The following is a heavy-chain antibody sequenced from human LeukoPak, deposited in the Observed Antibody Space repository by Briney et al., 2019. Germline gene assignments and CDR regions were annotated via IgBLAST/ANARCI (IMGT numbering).Heavy chain of an antibody. V-gene: IGHV1-8*01. CDR1: GSTFTSYD. J-gene: IGHJ6*03. CDR2: MNTNSGNT. CDR3: ARGYRPYQLLTLYYYYYYMDV. D-gene: IGHD2-2*01. Sequence: ASVTVYCKASGSTFTSYDINWVRQATGQGLEWMGWMNTNSGNTGYAQEFQGRVTSTRNTSISSAYMDLSSRRSENTAVYYWARGYRPYQLLTLYYYYYYMDVWGKGTTVTVSS.